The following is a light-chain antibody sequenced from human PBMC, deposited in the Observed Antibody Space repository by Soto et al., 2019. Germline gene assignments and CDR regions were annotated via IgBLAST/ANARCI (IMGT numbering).Light chain of an antibody. V-gene: IGLV2-8*01. J-gene: IGLJ3*02. CDR2: EVS. CDR1: SSDIGAYNY. CDR3: SSYAGSNDRWV. Sequence: QSVLTQPPSASGSPGQAVTLSCTGTSSDIGAYNYVSWYQQHPGKAPKLMIHEVSKRPSGVPDRFSGSKSGNTASLTVSGLQAEDDADYYCSSYAGSNDRWVFGGGTKLTVL.